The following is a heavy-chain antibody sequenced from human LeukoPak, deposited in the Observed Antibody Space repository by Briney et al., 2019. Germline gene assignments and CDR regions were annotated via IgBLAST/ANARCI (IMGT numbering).Heavy chain of an antibody. CDR2: IWYDGSNK. J-gene: IGHJ4*02. CDR3: ARYHTALNY. CDR1: GFTFSSYG. D-gene: IGHD5-18*01. Sequence: GGSLRLSCAASGFTFSSYGMHWVRQAPGKGLEWVAVIWYDGSNKYYADSVKGRFTISRDNSKNTLYLQMNNLRVEDTAVYYCARYHTALNYWGQGTLVTASS. V-gene: IGHV3-33*01.